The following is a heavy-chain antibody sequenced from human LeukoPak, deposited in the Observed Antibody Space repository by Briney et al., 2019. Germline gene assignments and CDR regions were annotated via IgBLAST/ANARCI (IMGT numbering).Heavy chain of an antibody. CDR2: INPNSGGT. CDR3: ARGMVHIVVVTATPGWFDP. V-gene: IGHV1-2*02. Sequence: ASVKVSCKASGYTFTGYYMHWVRQAPGQGLEWMGWINPNSGGTNYAQKFQGRVTMTRDTSISTAYMELSRLRSDNTAVYYCARGMVHIVVVTATPGWFDPWGQGTLVTVSS. J-gene: IGHJ5*02. D-gene: IGHD2-21*02. CDR1: GYTFTGYY.